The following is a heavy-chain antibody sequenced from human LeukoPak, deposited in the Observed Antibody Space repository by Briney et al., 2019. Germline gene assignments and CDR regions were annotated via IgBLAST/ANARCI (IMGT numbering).Heavy chain of an antibody. CDR3: AKGGDSNSWYYFNY. CDR1: GFTFSSYV. Sequence: GGSLRLSCAASGFTFSSYVMSWVRRAPGKGLESVSGISGGGAKTYNADSVKGRFTTSRDNSKNTLYLQMNSLRAEDTAVYYCAKGGDSNSWYYFNYRGQGTLVTVPS. CDR2: ISGGGAKT. J-gene: IGHJ4*02. D-gene: IGHD6-13*01. V-gene: IGHV3-23*01.